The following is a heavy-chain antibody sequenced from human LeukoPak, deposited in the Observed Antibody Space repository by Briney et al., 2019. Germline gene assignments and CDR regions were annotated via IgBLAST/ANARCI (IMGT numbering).Heavy chain of an antibody. D-gene: IGHD3-3*01. CDR1: GFTFSSYE. J-gene: IGHJ6*03. CDR3: ARVKRITIFGVVIRPNYYYYYMDV. V-gene: IGHV3-48*03. CDR2: ISSSGSTI. Sequence: GGSLRLSCAASGFTFSSYEMNWVRQAPGKGLEWVSYISSSGSTIYYADSVKGRFTISRDNAKNSLYLQMNSLRAEDTAVYYCARVKRITIFGVVIRPNYYYYYMDVWGKGTTVTVSS.